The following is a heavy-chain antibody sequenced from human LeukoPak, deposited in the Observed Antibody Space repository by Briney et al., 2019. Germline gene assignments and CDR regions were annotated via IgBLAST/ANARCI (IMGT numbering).Heavy chain of an antibody. D-gene: IGHD3-9*01. CDR3: AKDATDYDILTGYPHFDY. CDR1: GFTFSSYA. Sequence: GGSLRLSCAASGFTFSSYAMSWVRQAPGKGLEWVSAISGSGGSTYYADSVKGRFTISRDNSKNTLYLQMNSLRAEDTAVYYCAKDATDYDILTGYPHFDYWGQGTLVTVSS. V-gene: IGHV3-23*01. CDR2: ISGSGGST. J-gene: IGHJ4*02.